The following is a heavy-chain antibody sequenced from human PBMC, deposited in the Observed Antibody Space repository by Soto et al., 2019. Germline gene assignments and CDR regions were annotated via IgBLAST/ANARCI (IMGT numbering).Heavy chain of an antibody. CDR2: INHSGST. CDR3: GRDYGSGSYYNLINWFDP. CDR1: GGSFSGYY. Sequence: SETLSLTCAVYGGSFSGYYWSWIRQPPGKGLEWIGEINHSGSTNYNPSLKSRVTISVDTSKNQFSLKLSSVTAADTAVYYCGRDYGSGSYYNLINWFDPWGQGTLVTVSS. J-gene: IGHJ5*02. V-gene: IGHV4-34*01. D-gene: IGHD3-10*01.